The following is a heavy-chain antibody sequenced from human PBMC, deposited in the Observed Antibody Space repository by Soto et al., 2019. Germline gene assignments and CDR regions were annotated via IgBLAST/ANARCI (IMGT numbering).Heavy chain of an antibody. Sequence: PSQTLSLTFAISGDSVSSHTASLNWISQSPSRGLEWLVRTYFRSKWYNDYAVSVKSRIIINPDTSNNQFSLKLNSVTPDDTAVYFCAKGDNLGPKTGYAFDPWGQGIMVTV. D-gene: IGHD5-12*01. CDR1: GDSVSSHTAS. CDR2: TYFRSKWYN. CDR3: AKGDNLGPKTGYAFDP. J-gene: IGHJ5*02. V-gene: IGHV6-1*01.